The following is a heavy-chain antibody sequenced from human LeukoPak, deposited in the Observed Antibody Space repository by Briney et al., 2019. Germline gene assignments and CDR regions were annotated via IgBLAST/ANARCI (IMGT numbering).Heavy chain of an antibody. Sequence: GASVKVSCKASGYTFTSYGISWVRQAPGQGLEWMGWISAYNGNTNYAQKLQGRVTMTTDTSTSTAYMELRSLRSDDTAVYYCARVPPVIRGVIIITDYYMDVWGKGTTVTISS. CDR3: ARVPPVIRGVIIITDYYMDV. V-gene: IGHV1-18*01. CDR2: ISAYNGNT. CDR1: GYTFTSYG. J-gene: IGHJ6*03. D-gene: IGHD3-10*01.